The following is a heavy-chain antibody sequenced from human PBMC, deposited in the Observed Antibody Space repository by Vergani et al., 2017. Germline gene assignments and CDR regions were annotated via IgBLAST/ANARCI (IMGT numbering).Heavy chain of an antibody. CDR2: ISSGGGDI. CDR3: TTAWGLYYLHGEYFQY. CDR1: GFTFDTYT. V-gene: IGHV3-23*01. Sequence: EVQLLESGGGLVQPGGSRRLSCAGAGFTFDTYTMAYVRQAPGKGLEWVATISSGGGDIFYADSVKGPFTISRANSKNTLFLQMNSLKDEDTAVYYCTTAWGLYYLHGEYFQYWGRGTLVSVSS. J-gene: IGHJ1*01. D-gene: IGHD3-10*01.